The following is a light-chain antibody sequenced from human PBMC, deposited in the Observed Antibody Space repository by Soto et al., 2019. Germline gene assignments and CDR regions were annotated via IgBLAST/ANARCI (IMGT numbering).Light chain of an antibody. CDR2: DAS. CDR1: QTIFRW. V-gene: IGKV1-5*01. J-gene: IGKJ1*01. CDR3: QQYNSYPWT. Sequence: DIQMTQSPSTLSASVGDRVTITCRASQTIFRWLAWYQQRPGKAPNLLISDASDLQSGVPSRFSGSGSGAEFTLTIGRLQPDDVATYYCQQYNSYPWTFGQGTKV.